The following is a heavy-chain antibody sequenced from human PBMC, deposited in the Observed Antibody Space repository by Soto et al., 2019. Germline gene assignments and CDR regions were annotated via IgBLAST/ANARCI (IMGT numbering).Heavy chain of an antibody. J-gene: IGHJ6*02. Sequence: PGGSLRLSCAASGFTFRNYGLHWVRQTTGKGLEWVSSINTAGDTYYPGSVKGRFTISRENAKNYLYLQMNSLRAGDTAVYYCAREVRITIFGVVIGGPLDVWGQGTTVTVSS. V-gene: IGHV3-13*01. D-gene: IGHD3-3*01. CDR1: GFTFRNYG. CDR2: INTAGDT. CDR3: AREVRITIFGVVIGGPLDV.